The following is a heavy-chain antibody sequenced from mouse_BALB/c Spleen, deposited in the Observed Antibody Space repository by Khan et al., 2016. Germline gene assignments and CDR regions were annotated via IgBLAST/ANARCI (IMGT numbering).Heavy chain of an antibody. D-gene: IGHD2-4*01. V-gene: IGHV2-6-7*01. CDR3: ARYYDYDGGFAY. J-gene: IGHJ3*01. CDR1: GFSLTGFS. Sequence: VQLQESGPGLVAPSQSLSITCTVAGFSLTGFSVNWVRQPPGKGLEWLGVIWGDGSTAYNSALKSRLSFSKDDSKSQVFLKMNSLQTDDTARYFCARYYDYDGGFAYWGQGTLVTVSA. CDR2: IWGDGST.